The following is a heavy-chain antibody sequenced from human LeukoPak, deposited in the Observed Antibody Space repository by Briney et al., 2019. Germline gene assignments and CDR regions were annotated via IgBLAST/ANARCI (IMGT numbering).Heavy chain of an antibody. D-gene: IGHD1-26*01. CDR2: ISSSGSTI. J-gene: IGHJ4*02. CDR3: ARGLVGATEGYYDY. Sequence: GGSLRLSCAASGFTFSSYEMNLVRQAPGKGLEWVSYISSSGSTIYYADSVKGRFTISRDNAKNSLYLQMNSLRAEDTAVYYCARGLVGATEGYYDYWGQGSLVTISS. V-gene: IGHV3-48*03. CDR1: GFTFSSYE.